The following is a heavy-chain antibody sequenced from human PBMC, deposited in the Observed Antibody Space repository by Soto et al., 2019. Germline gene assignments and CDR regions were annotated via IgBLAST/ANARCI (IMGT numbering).Heavy chain of an antibody. CDR2: IYSGGST. CDR1: GFTVSSNY. Sequence: EVQLVETGGGLIQPGGSLRLSCAASGFTVSSNYMSWVRQAPGKGLEWVSVIYSGGSTYYADSVKGRFTISRDNSKNTLYLQMNSLRAEDTAVYYCARDVRGHYFDHWGQGTLVTVSS. V-gene: IGHV3-53*02. J-gene: IGHJ4*02. CDR3: ARDVRGHYFDH.